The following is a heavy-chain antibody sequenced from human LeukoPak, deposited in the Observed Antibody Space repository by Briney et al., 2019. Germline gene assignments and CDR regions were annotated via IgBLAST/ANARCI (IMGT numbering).Heavy chain of an antibody. V-gene: IGHV3-20*04. J-gene: IGHJ3*02. CDR1: GFTFDDYG. CDR3: ARDRSGWYRGAFDI. D-gene: IGHD6-19*01. CDR2: INWNGGST. Sequence: GGSLRLSCAASGFTFDDYGMSWVRQAPGKGLEWAYGINWNGGSTGYADSVTGRFTISRDNAKNSLYLHMNSLRAEDTALYYCARDRSGWYRGAFDIWGQGTMVTVSS.